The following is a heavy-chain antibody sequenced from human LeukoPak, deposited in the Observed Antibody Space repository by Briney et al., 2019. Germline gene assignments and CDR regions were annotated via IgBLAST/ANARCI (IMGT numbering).Heavy chain of an antibody. D-gene: IGHD3-22*01. J-gene: IGHJ5*02. Sequence: GGSLRLSCAASGFTFSSYAMSWVRQAPGKGLEWVSAISGSGGSTYYADSVKGRFTISRDNSKNTLYLQMNSLRAEDTAVYYCAKDRYYDNSGSYYESGSWGQGTLVTVSS. CDR3: AKDRYYDNSGSYYESGS. CDR2: ISGSGGST. V-gene: IGHV3-23*01. CDR1: GFTFSSYA.